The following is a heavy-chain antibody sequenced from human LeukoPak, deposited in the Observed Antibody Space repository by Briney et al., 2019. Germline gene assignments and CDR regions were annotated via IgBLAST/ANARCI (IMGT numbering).Heavy chain of an antibody. D-gene: IGHD3-22*01. Sequence: ASVKVSCKASGGTFSSYAISWVRQAPGQGLEWMGGIIPIFGTANYAQKFRGRVTITTDESTSTAYMELSSLRSEDTAVYYCARTALRGNYDSSGYYYGNIDYWGQGTLVTVSS. J-gene: IGHJ4*02. CDR1: GGTFSSYA. V-gene: IGHV1-69*05. CDR2: IIPIFGTA. CDR3: ARTALRGNYDSSGYYYGNIDY.